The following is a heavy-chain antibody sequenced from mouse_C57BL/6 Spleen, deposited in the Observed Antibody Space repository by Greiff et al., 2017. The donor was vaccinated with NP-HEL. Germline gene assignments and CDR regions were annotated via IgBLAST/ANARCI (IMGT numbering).Heavy chain of an antibody. CDR2: IYPGDGDT. D-gene: IGHD2-4*01. CDR3: GRWGDYPYFDY. J-gene: IGHJ2*01. V-gene: IGHV1-82*01. Sequence: QVQLQQSGPELVKPGASVKISCKASGYAFSSSWMNWVKQRPGKGLEWIGRIYPGDGDTNYNGKFKGKATLTADKSSSTAYMQLSRLTSEDSAVYFCGRWGDYPYFDYWGQGTTLTVSS. CDR1: GYAFSSSW.